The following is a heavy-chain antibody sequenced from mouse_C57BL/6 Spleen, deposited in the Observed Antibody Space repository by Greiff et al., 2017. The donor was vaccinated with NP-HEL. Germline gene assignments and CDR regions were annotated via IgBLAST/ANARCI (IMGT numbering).Heavy chain of an antibody. CDR2: IRSKSNNYAT. J-gene: IGHJ4*01. V-gene: IGHV10-1*01. Sequence: EVKLMESGGGLVQPKGSLKLSCAASGFSFNTYAMNWVRQAPGKGLEWVARIRSKSNNYATYYADSVKDRFTISRDDSESMLYLQMNNLKTEDTAMYYCVRRGNGSPYAMDYWGQGTSVTVSS. CDR3: VRRGNGSPYAMDY. D-gene: IGHD1-1*01. CDR1: GFSFNTYA.